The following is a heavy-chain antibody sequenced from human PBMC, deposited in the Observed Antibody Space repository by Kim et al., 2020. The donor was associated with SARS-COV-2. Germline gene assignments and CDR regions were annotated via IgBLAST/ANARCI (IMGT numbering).Heavy chain of an antibody. V-gene: IGHV3-30-3*01. Sequence: GGSLRLSCAASGFTFSSYAMHWVRQAPGKGLEWVAVISYDGSNKYYADSVKGRFTISRDNSKNTLYLQMNSLRAEDTAVYYCARAKGGCYYGAFDIWGQG. CDR2: ISYDGSNK. CDR3: ARAKGGCYYGAFDI. D-gene: IGHD1-26*01. J-gene: IGHJ3*02. CDR1: GFTFSSYA.